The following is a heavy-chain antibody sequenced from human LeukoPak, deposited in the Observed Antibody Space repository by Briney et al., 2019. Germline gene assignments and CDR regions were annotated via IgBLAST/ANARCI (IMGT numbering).Heavy chain of an antibody. J-gene: IGHJ3*02. CDR1: GFTFSSYA. Sequence: GGSLRLSCAASGFTFSSYAMSWVRQAPGKGLEWVSAISGSGGSTYYADSVKGRFTISRDNPKNTLYLQMNSLRAEDTAVYYCAKFDYYDSSGYYNKVLDAFDIWGQGTMVTVSS. CDR2: ISGSGGST. CDR3: AKFDYYDSSGYYNKVLDAFDI. V-gene: IGHV3-23*01. D-gene: IGHD3-22*01.